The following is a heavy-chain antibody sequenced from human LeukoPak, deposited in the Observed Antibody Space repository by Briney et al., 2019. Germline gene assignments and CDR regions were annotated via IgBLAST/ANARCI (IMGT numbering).Heavy chain of an antibody. V-gene: IGHV1-8*01. D-gene: IGHD3-22*01. Sequence: ASVKVSCKASGYTFTSYDINWVRQATGQGLEWMGWMNPNSGNTGYAQKFQGRVTMTRNTSISTAYMELSSLRSEDTAVYYCASVYDSSGYYYWGDAFDIWGQGTMVTVSS. J-gene: IGHJ3*02. CDR2: MNPNSGNT. CDR3: ASVYDSSGYYYWGDAFDI. CDR1: GYTFTSYD.